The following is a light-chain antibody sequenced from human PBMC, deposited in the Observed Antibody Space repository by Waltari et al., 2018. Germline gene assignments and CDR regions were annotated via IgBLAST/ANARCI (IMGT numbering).Light chain of an antibody. CDR3: LHYNSYPRT. CDR1: QSISSW. V-gene: IGKV1-5*03. CDR2: KAS. Sequence: DIPMTQSPSTLSASVGDGVTITCRASQSISSWLAWYQQKPGKAPKLLIYKASSLETGVPSRFSGSGSGTEFTLTSSSLQSDDFATFYCLHYNSYPRTFGQGTKVEIK. J-gene: IGKJ1*01.